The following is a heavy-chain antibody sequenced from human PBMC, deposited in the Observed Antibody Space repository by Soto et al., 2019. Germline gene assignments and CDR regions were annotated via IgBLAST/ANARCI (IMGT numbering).Heavy chain of an antibody. Sequence: QVHLEQSGAEVKKPGSSVKVSCKASGGIFKTDAVAWVRQAPGQGLEWVGGLTPLYGTANYAQKFQGRVTITADESTGAAYMEVSSLIAEDTAVYYCVRDLTLGYRSGGDGFDVWGQGTMVTVSS. J-gene: IGHJ3*01. V-gene: IGHV1-69*01. CDR3: VRDLTLGYRSGGDGFDV. D-gene: IGHD5-18*01. CDR1: GGIFKTDA. CDR2: LTPLYGTA.